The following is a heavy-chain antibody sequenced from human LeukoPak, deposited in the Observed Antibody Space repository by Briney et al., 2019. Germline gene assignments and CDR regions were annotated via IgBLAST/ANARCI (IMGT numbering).Heavy chain of an antibody. CDR1: GFTFSSYG. CDR3: ARGRSSSSSYYFDY. V-gene: IGHV3-33*01. CDR2: IWYDGSNK. J-gene: IGHJ4*02. Sequence: GGSLRLSCAASGFTFSSYGMHWVRQAPGKGLEWVAVIWYDGSNKYYADSVKGRFTISRDNSKNTLYLQMNSLRAEDTAVYYSARGRSSSSSYYFDYWGQGTLVTVSS. D-gene: IGHD6-6*01.